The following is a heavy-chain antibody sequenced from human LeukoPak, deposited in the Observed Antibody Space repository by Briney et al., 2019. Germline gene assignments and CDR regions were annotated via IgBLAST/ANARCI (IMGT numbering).Heavy chain of an antibody. Sequence: ASVKVSCKASGYTFTGYYMHWVRQAPGQGLEWMGWINPSSGGTKYAQKFQGRVTMTRDTSISTTYMELSRLTSDDTAVYYCARDGALDYWGQGTLVTVSS. CDR1: GYTFTGYY. V-gene: IGHV1-2*02. CDR2: INPSSGGT. CDR3: ARDGALDY. J-gene: IGHJ4*02.